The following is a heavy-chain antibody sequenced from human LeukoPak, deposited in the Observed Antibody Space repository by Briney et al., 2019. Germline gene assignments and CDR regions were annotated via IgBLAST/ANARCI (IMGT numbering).Heavy chain of an antibody. CDR3: ASRSYP. CDR2: ISYDGSNK. CDR1: GFTFSSYG. Sequence: PGGSLRLSCAASGFTFSSYGMHWVRQAPGKGLEWVAVISYDGSNKYYADSVKGRFTISRGNSKNTLYLQMNSLRAEDTAVYYCASRSYPWGHGTLVTVSS. V-gene: IGHV3-30*03. J-gene: IGHJ3*01.